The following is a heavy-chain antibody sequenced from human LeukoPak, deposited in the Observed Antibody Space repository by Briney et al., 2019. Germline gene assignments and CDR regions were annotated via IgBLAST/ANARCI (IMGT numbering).Heavy chain of an antibody. Sequence: QPGGSLRLSCAASGFTFSSYAMNWVRQAPGKGLEWVAFISCDGSNKYYADSVKGRFTISRDNSKNTLYLQMNSLRAEDTAVYYCASQGGLLWFGELSGGMDVWGQGTTVTVSS. D-gene: IGHD3-10*01. J-gene: IGHJ6*02. CDR1: GFTFSSYA. V-gene: IGHV3-30-3*01. CDR2: ISCDGSNK. CDR3: ASQGGLLWFGELSGGMDV.